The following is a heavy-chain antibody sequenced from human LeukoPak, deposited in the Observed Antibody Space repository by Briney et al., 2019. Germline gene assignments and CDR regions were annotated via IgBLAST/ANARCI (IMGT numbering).Heavy chain of an antibody. CDR2: ISAYNDNT. Sequence: ASVKVSCKASGYTFTSYGISWVRQAPGQGLEWMGWISAYNDNTNYAQKLQGRVTMTTDTSTSTAYMELRSLRSDDTAVYYCARETNHYDFWSGHRGDFDYWGQGTLVTVSS. D-gene: IGHD3-3*01. J-gene: IGHJ4*02. CDR1: GYTFTSYG. CDR3: ARETNHYDFWSGHRGDFDY. V-gene: IGHV1-18*01.